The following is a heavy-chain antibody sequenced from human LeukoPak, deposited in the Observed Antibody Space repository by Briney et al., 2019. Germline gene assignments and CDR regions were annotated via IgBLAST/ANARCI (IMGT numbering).Heavy chain of an antibody. CDR3: ARGRLRFLEHESTYYYYYYGMDV. Sequence: PSQTLSLTCTVSGGSISSGGYYWSWIRQPPGKGLEWIGEINHSGSTNYNPSLKSRVTISVDTSKNQFSLKLSSVTAADTAVYYCARGRLRFLEHESTYYYYYYGMDVWGQGTTVTVSS. J-gene: IGHJ6*02. CDR1: GGSISSGGYY. V-gene: IGHV4-30-2*01. D-gene: IGHD3-3*01. CDR2: INHSGST.